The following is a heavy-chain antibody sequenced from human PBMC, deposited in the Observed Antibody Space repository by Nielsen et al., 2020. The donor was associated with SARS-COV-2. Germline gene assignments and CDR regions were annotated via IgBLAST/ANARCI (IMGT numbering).Heavy chain of an antibody. J-gene: IGHJ4*02. CDR1: GFTFSNPW. CDR2: IKSKVDGGTT. V-gene: IGHV3-15*01. D-gene: IGHD3-10*01. Sequence: GGSLRLSCAASGFTFSNPWMNWVRQAPGKGLEWVGRIKSKVDGGTTDYAGPVKGRFTISRDDSKNTLYLQMNSLRAEDTAVYYCAKRSGYGSGSILYWGQGTLVTVSS. CDR3: AKRSGYGSGSILY.